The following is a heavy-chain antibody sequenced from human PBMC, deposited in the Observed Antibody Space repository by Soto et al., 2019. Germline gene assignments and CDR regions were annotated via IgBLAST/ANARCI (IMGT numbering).Heavy chain of an antibody. CDR3: ASDSHSQLPNPRGGGGYVDV. J-gene: IGHJ6*03. Sequence: QLQLQESGPGLVKPSQTLSLTCAVSGGSISNGGYYWSWIRQHPGKGLEWIGSIYFSGSTYYNPSLKSRVTISVATPKNHFSAKLGPGTAADTAVYYCASDSHSQLPNPRGGGGYVDVWGKGTTVTVSS. CDR1: GGSISNGGYY. D-gene: IGHD2-2*01. CDR2: IYFSGST. V-gene: IGHV4-31*11.